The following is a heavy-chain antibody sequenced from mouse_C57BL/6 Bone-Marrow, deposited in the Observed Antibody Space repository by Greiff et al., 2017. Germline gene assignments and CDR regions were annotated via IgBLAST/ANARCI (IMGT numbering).Heavy chain of an antibody. V-gene: IGHV14-4*01. J-gene: IGHJ4*01. CDR3: TISTVVARDYYSMDY. Sequence: VQLKQSGAELVRPGASVTLSCTASGFNIKDDYMHWVKQRPEQGLEWIGWIDPANGDTEYASKFPGKATITADTSANTAYLQLSRLTSEDTAVYYSTISTVVARDYYSMDYWGQGTSVTVSS. CDR1: GFNIKDDY. D-gene: IGHD1-1*01. CDR2: IDPANGDT.